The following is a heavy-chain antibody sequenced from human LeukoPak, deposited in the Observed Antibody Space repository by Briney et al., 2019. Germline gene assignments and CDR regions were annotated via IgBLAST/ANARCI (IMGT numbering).Heavy chain of an antibody. CDR1: GFSVSNYY. Sequence: GGSLRLSCAVSGFSVSNYYMSWVRQAPGKGLEWVSLMRGSGETYYADSVKGRFTISRDNSKNTLYLQMNSLRAEDTAVYYCAKVAYDTRKTFDYWGQGTLVTVSS. D-gene: IGHD3-22*01. CDR3: AKVAYDTRKTFDY. CDR2: MRGSGET. V-gene: IGHV3-23*01. J-gene: IGHJ4*02.